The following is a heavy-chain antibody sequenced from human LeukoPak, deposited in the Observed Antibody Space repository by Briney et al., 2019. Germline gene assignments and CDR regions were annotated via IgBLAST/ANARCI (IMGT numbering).Heavy chain of an antibody. CDR1: GFTFSSYE. V-gene: IGHV3-48*03. CDR2: IGSGSYTI. J-gene: IGHJ2*01. CDR3: ARVTTVGGRYLDL. D-gene: IGHD4-23*01. Sequence: GGSLRLSCAGSGFTFSSYEMNWGRHAPGKGLEWISYIGSGSYTIYYADSVKGRFTTFRDKDKNSLYLQMNGLRAEDTAVYYCARVTTVGGRYLDLWGRGTLVTVSS.